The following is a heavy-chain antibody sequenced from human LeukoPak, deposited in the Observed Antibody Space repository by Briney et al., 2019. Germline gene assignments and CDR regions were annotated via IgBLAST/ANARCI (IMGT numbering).Heavy chain of an antibody. CDR2: NYYSGST. V-gene: IGHV4-59*01. D-gene: IGHD3-22*01. CDR1: GGSISSYY. CDR3: ARGWRSSGCYSYYYYYYYMDV. Sequence: PSETLSLTCTVSGGSISSYYWSWIRQPPGKGLEWIGYNYYSGSTNYNPSLKSRVTISVDTSKDQFSLKLSSVTAAVTAVYYCARGWRSSGCYSYYYYYYYMDVWGKGTTVTVSS. J-gene: IGHJ6*03.